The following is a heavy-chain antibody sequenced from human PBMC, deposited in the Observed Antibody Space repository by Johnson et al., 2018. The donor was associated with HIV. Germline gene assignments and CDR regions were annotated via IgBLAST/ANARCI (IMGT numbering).Heavy chain of an antibody. CDR1: GFTFSSYW. V-gene: IGHV3-7*03. CDR2: IKQDGSEK. Sequence: VQLVESGGGLVQPGGSLRLSCAASGFTFSSYWMSWVRQAPGKGLEWVANIKQDGSEKYYVDSVKGRFTISRENAKNSLYLQMNSLRAADTALYFCARAYPLGVTLFSAFDIWGQGTMVTVSS. CDR3: ARAYPLGVTLFSAFDI. J-gene: IGHJ3*02. D-gene: IGHD1-26*01.